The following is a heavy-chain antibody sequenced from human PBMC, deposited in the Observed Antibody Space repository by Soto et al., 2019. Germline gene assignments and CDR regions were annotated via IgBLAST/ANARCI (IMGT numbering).Heavy chain of an antibody. J-gene: IGHJ5*02. CDR1: GGSINSDEFY. Sequence: QVQLQESGPGLVKPSQNLSLTCSLSGGSINSDEFYWTWIRQSPGKGLEWIGYIYSSGRTHYNPSLKSRINISLDTSNNLLSLRLSSVTAADTAVYYCARMGLHLGELSRNWFDPWGRGTLVTVSS. D-gene: IGHD3-16*02. V-gene: IGHV4-31*03. CDR2: IYSSGRT. CDR3: ARMGLHLGELSRNWFDP.